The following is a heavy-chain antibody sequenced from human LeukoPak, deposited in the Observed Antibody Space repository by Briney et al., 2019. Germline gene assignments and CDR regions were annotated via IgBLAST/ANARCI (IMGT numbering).Heavy chain of an antibody. CDR2: FDPEDGET. J-gene: IGHJ1*01. D-gene: IGHD3-22*01. CDR1: GYTLTELS. Sequence: ASVKVSCKVSGYTLTELSIHWVRQAPGKGLEWMGGFDPEDGETIYAQRFQGRVTMTEDTSTDTAYRELSSLRSEDAAVYYCATVSYYYDSSGYQGYFQHWGQGTLVTVSS. CDR3: ATVSYYYDSSGYQGYFQH. V-gene: IGHV1-24*01.